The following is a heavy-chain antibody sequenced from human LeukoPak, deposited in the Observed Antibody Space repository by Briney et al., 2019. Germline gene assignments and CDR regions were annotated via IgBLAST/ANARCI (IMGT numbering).Heavy chain of an antibody. CDR1: GFTFSSYE. D-gene: IGHD3-10*01. J-gene: IGHJ6*02. Sequence: HPGGSLRLSCAASGFTFSSYEMNWVRQAPGKGLEWVAYITSSGRIIYYADSVKGRFTISRNTAKNSLYLQMNSLRAEDTAVYYCASTGGYGSGTYDYYYFGMDVWGQGTTVTVSS. CDR3: ASTGGYGSGTYDYYYFGMDV. V-gene: IGHV3-48*03. CDR2: ITSSGRII.